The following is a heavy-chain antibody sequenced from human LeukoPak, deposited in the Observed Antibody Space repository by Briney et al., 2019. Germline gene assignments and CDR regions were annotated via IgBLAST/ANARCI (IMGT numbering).Heavy chain of an antibody. CDR2: ISSSSSTI. CDR1: GFTFSGYS. Sequence: GGSLRLSCAASGFTFSGYSMNWVRQAPGKGLEWVSYISSSSSTIYYADSVKGRFTISRDNAKNSLYLQMNSLRAEDTAVYYCARSLYTSSWHFDYWGQGTLVTVSS. CDR3: ARSLYTSSWHFDY. V-gene: IGHV3-48*04. J-gene: IGHJ4*02. D-gene: IGHD6-13*01.